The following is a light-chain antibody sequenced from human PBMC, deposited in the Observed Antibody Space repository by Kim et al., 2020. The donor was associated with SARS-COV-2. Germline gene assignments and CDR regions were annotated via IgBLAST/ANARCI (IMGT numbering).Light chain of an antibody. Sequence: GQKVTSPGAGSSSNMGTNYVAWDQQLPGTVPKVLIYDNNKRPSGIPDRFSGSKSGTSGTLDITGLQTGDEADYYCGTWDSSLSVWLFGGGTKVTVL. CDR3: GTWDSSLSVWL. CDR1: SSNMGTNY. V-gene: IGLV1-51*01. CDR2: DNN. J-gene: IGLJ3*02.